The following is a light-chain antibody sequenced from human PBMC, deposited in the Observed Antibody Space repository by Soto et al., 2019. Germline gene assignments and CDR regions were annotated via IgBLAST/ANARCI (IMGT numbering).Light chain of an antibody. Sequence: QSVLTQPASVSGSPGQSITISCTGTSSDVGSYNRVSWYQQHPGNAPKLMIYEVTKRPSGVSNRFSGSKSGNTASLTISGLQAGDEAEYYCCSYASTSGYWVFGGGTKVTVL. V-gene: IGLV2-23*02. J-gene: IGLJ3*02. CDR3: CSYASTSGYWV. CDR2: EVT. CDR1: SSDVGSYNR.